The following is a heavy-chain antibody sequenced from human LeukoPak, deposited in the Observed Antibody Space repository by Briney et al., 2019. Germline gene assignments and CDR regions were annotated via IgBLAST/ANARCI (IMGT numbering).Heavy chain of an antibody. D-gene: IGHD3-10*01. V-gene: IGHV3-23*01. J-gene: IGHJ4*02. CDR3: AKELKVAYYGSGSYYIVDY. CDR1: GFTFSSYA. CDR2: IGGSGGST. Sequence: GGSLRLSCAASGFTFSSYAMSWVRQAPGKGLEWVSAIGGSGGSTYYADSVKGRFTISRDNSKNTLYLQMNSLRAEDTAVYYCAKELKVAYYGSGSYYIVDYWGQGTLVTVSS.